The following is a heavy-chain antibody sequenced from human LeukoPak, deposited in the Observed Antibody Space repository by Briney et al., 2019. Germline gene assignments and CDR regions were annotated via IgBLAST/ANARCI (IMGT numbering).Heavy chain of an antibody. D-gene: IGHD2-2*01. J-gene: IGHJ4*02. Sequence: SETLSLTCTVSGGSISSGDYYWSWIRQPPGKGLEWTGYIYYSGSTYYNPSLKSRVTISVDTSKNQFSLKLSSVTAADTAVYYCARLEISSTSFFDYWGQGTLVTVSS. CDR1: GGSISSGDYY. V-gene: IGHV4-30-4*08. CDR2: IYYSGST. CDR3: ARLEISSTSFFDY.